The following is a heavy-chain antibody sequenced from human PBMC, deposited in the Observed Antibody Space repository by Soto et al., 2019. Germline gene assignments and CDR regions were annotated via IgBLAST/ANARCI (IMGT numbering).Heavy chain of an antibody. J-gene: IGHJ6*02. Sequence: PGESLKISCKASGYSFSSYWIGWVRQMPGKGLEWMGIIDPRDSETRYSPSFQGQVTISVDKFINTAYLQWSSLKASDTAMYYCATASTNYYYCYGMDAWGQGTTVTVSS. V-gene: IGHV5-51*01. CDR1: GYSFSSYW. CDR2: IDPRDSET. CDR3: ATASTNYYYCYGMDA.